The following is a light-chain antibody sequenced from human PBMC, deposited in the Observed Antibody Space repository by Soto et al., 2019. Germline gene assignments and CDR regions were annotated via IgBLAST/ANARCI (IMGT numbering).Light chain of an antibody. CDR1: NVGSRS. V-gene: IGLV3-21*01. Sequence: SYELTQPPSVSVAPGETARISCGGNNVGSRSGHWYQQKPGQAPFLVIYYDSDRPSGIPERFSGSNSANTATLIISTVEAGDEADYYCQVWEATGDQVVFGGGTKVTVL. J-gene: IGLJ2*01. CDR2: YDS. CDR3: QVWEATGDQVV.